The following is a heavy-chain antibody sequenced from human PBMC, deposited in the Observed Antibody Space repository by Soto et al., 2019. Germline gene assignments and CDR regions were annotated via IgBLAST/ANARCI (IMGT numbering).Heavy chain of an antibody. Sequence: ASVKVSCKASGYTFTSYDTNWVRQATGQGLEWMGWMNPNSGNTGYAQKFQGGVTMTRNTSISTAYMELSSLRSEDTAVYYCARVGEDIVVVVAAFYYYYYMDVWGKGTTVTVSS. V-gene: IGHV1-8*01. D-gene: IGHD2-15*01. CDR3: ARVGEDIVVVVAAFYYYYYMDV. J-gene: IGHJ6*03. CDR2: MNPNSGNT. CDR1: GYTFTSYD.